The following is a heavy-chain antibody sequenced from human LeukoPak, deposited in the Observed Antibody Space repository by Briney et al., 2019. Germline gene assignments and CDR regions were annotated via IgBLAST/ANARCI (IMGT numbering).Heavy chain of an antibody. CDR2: ISSSSSYI. CDR1: GFTFSSYS. CDR3: ARDSNYYGSGSYDPDWFDP. J-gene: IGHJ5*02. Sequence: PGGSLGLSCAASGFTFSSYSMNWVRQAPGKGLEWVSSISSSSSYIYYADSVKGRFTISRDNAKNSLYLQMNSLRAEDTAVYYCARDSNYYGSGSYDPDWFDPWGQGTLVTVSS. D-gene: IGHD3-10*01. V-gene: IGHV3-21*01.